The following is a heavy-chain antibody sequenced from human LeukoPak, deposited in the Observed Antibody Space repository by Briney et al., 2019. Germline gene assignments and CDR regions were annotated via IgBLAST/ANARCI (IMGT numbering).Heavy chain of an antibody. CDR2: ISSGGTYE. V-gene: IGHV3-30*01. Sequence: GKSLGLSCAASGFTFSNYAMHWVRQAPGKGLEWVSLISSGGTYEYYADSVKGRFTISRDNSKNTLYLQLNSLRAEDTAVYYCARDSTYYYDSGSSGPHYFDNWGQGTLVTVSS. CDR1: GFTFSNYA. J-gene: IGHJ4*02. CDR3: ARDSTYYYDSGSSGPHYFDN. D-gene: IGHD3-10*01.